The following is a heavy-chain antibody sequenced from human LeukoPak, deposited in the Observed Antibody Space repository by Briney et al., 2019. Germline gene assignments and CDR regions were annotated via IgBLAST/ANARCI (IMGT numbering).Heavy chain of an antibody. CDR2: IYYSGST. CDR1: GGSISSSSYY. CDR3: ARETIDYGENNWFDP. V-gene: IGHV4-39*07. D-gene: IGHD4-17*01. J-gene: IGHJ5*02. Sequence: PSETLSLTCTVSGGSISSSSYYWGWIRQPPGKGLEWIWSIYYSGSTYYNPSLKSRVTIYVDTSKHQFSQKLSSVTAADTAVYYCARETIDYGENNWFDPWGQGTLVTVSS.